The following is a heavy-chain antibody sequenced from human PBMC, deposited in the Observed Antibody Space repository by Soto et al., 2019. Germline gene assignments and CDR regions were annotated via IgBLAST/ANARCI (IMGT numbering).Heavy chain of an antibody. CDR1: GGSISSGSYS. V-gene: IGHV4-30-2*01. CDR3: AAGGGLPRYY. CDR2: IYHSGST. J-gene: IGHJ4*02. Sequence: QLQLQESGSGLVKPSQTLSLTCAVSGGSISSGSYSWSWIRQPPGKGLEWIGYIYHSGSTYYNPSLKSRVTISVDRSKNQSSLTLSSVTAADTAVYYCAAGGGLPRYYWGQGTLVTVSA. D-gene: IGHD5-12*01.